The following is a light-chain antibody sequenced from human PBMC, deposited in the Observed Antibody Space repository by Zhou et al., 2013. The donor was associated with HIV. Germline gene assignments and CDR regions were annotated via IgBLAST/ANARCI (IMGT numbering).Light chain of an antibody. V-gene: IGKV1-9*01. CDR1: QGISSY. J-gene: IGKJ1*01. CDR2: AAS. CDR3: QQSDSVPWT. Sequence: DIQLTQSPSFLPASVGDRVTVTCRASQGISSYLAWYQLKPGKAPKLLIYAASTLQSAVPSRFSGSGSGTDFTLTITSLQPEDFASYYCQQSDSVPWTFGQGTKVE.